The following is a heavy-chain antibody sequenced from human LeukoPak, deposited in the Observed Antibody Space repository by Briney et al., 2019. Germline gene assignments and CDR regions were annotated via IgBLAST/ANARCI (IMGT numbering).Heavy chain of an antibody. Sequence: ASVKVSCKASGYTFTGYYMHWVRQAPGQGLEWMGIINPSGGSTSYAQKFQGRVTMTRDTSTSTVYMELSSLRSEDTAVYYCARDFSDSSGYRSLGFDPWGQGTLVTVSS. CDR2: INPSGGST. CDR3: ARDFSDSSGYRSLGFDP. J-gene: IGHJ5*02. D-gene: IGHD3-22*01. V-gene: IGHV1-46*01. CDR1: GYTFTGYY.